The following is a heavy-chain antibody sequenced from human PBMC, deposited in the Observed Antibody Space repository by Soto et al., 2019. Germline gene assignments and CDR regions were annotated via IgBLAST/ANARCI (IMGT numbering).Heavy chain of an antibody. CDR1: GYTFTSYD. CDR3: AREKNYYDSNGYSPNALDY. CDR2: MNPNSGNK. J-gene: IGHJ4*02. D-gene: IGHD3-22*01. Sequence: QVQLVQSGAEVKKPGASVKVSCKASGYTFTSYDINWVRQATGQGLEWMGWMNPNSGNKGYAQKFQGRVTINRNTSISTAYMKLSSLRSEDTVVYYCAREKNYYDSNGYSPNALDYWGQGPLVTVSS. V-gene: IGHV1-8*01.